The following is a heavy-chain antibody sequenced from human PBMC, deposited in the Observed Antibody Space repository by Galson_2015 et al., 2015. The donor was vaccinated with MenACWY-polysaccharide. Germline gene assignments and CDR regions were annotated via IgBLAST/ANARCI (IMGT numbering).Heavy chain of an antibody. CDR2: SGNT. CDR3: TRGFGALAFDY. Sequence: SGNTFQNPSLKSRGTISLDRSTNQFSLKLGSVTAADTAVYYCTRGFGALAFDYWGQGALVTVSS. D-gene: IGHD3-16*01. V-gene: IGHV4-30-2*01. J-gene: IGHJ4*02.